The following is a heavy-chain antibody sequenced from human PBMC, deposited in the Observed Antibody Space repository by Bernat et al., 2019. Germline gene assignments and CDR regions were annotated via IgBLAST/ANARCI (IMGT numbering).Heavy chain of an antibody. CDR2: LYYSGST. J-gene: IGHJ2*01. V-gene: IGHV4-30-4*08. Sequence: QVQLQESGPGLVKPSQTLSLTCTVSGGSISSGDYYWSWIRQHSGKGLDWIGFLYYSGSTYYNPSLKSRVTIAVDTSKNQFSLKLSFVTAADTAVYYCARTTVVTPNWYFELWGRGTLVTVSS. CDR1: GGSISSGDYY. CDR3: ARTTVVTPNWYFEL. D-gene: IGHD4-23*01.